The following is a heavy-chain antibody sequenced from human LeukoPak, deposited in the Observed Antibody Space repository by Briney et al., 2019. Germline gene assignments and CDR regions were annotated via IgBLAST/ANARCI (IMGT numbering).Heavy chain of an antibody. D-gene: IGHD6-6*01. CDR2: IYYSGST. V-gene: IGHV4-39*01. CDR3: AVLAYYYYMDV. Sequence: SETLSLTCTVSGGSISSSSYYWGWIRQPPGKGLEWIGSIYYSGSTYYNPSLKSRVTISVDTSKNQFSLKLSSVTAADTAVYYCAVLAYYYYMDVWGKGTTVTISS. CDR1: GGSISSSSYY. J-gene: IGHJ6*03.